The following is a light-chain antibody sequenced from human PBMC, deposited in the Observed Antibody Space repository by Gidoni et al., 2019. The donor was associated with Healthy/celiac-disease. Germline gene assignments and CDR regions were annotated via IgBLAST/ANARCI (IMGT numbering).Light chain of an antibody. J-gene: IGKJ2*01. V-gene: IGKV3-20*01. Sequence: EIVLTQSPGSLSLSPGERATRSCRASQSVSSSYLAWYQQKPGQAPRLLIYGASSRATGLPDRFSGSGSGTDFTLTISRLEPEDFAVYYCQQYGSSPSYTFGQGTKLEIQ. CDR3: QQYGSSPSYT. CDR2: GAS. CDR1: QSVSSSY.